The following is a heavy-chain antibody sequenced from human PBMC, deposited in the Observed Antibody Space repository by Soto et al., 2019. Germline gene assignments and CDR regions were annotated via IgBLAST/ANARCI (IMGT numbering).Heavy chain of an antibody. J-gene: IGHJ3*02. CDR1: GYTFTSYD. V-gene: IGHV1-8*01. CDR2: MNPNSGNS. D-gene: IGHD6-13*01. CDR3: ASEPMIAAAGDAFDI. Sequence: QVQLVQSGAEVKKPGASVKVSCKASGYTFTSYDINWVRQATGQGLEWMGWMNPNSGNSGYAQKFQGRVTMTRNTSISTAYMELSSLRSEDTAVYYCASEPMIAAAGDAFDIWGQGTMVTVSS.